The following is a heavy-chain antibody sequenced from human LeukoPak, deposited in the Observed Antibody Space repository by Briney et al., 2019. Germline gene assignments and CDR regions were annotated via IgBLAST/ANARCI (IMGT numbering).Heavy chain of an antibody. CDR3: AREGYYGSGSPPSSYFDY. J-gene: IGHJ4*02. CDR1: GFTFSSYG. Sequence: GGSLRLSCAASGFTFSSYGMHWVRQAPGKGLEWVAVISYDGSNKYYADSVKGRFTISRDNSRSTLYLQMNSLRPEDTAIYYCAREGYYGSGSPPSSYFDYWGQGTLVTVSS. D-gene: IGHD3-10*01. CDR2: ISYDGSNK. V-gene: IGHV3-30*03.